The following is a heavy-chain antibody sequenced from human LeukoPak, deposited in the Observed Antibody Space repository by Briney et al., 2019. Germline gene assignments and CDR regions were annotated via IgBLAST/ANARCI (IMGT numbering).Heavy chain of an antibody. V-gene: IGHV3-21*01. Sequence: GSLRLSCAASGFTFSSYSMNWVRQAPGKGLEWVSSISSSSSYIYYADSVKGRFTISRDNAKSSLYLQMNSLRAEDTAVYYCARGPDIVVVPAAIDSGWFDPWGQGTLVTVSS. D-gene: IGHD2-2*01. J-gene: IGHJ5*02. CDR1: GFTFSSYS. CDR2: ISSSSSYI. CDR3: ARGPDIVVVPAAIDSGWFDP.